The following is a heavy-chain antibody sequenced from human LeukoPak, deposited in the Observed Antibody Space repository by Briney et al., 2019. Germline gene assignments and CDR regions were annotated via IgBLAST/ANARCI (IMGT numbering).Heavy chain of an antibody. CDR3: AREEVRRAVAGYFDN. CDR2: ISGYNGNT. V-gene: IGHV1-18*01. Sequence: ASVKVSCKASGYTFTSYGISWVRQAPGQGLEWMGWISGYNGNTNYAQKLQGRVTMTTDTSTSTVYMELRSLRSDDTAVYYCAREEVRRAVAGYFDNWGQGTLVTVFS. J-gene: IGHJ4*02. D-gene: IGHD6-19*01. CDR1: GYTFTSYG.